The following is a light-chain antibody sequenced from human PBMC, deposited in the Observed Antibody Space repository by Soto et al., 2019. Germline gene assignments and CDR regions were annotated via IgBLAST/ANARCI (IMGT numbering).Light chain of an antibody. J-gene: IGLJ1*01. V-gene: IGLV2-14*01. Sequence: QSVLTQPASVSGSPGQSITISCTGTSSDIGGYNYVSWYQQHPGKAPKLMLYEVSNRPSGVSNRFSGSKSGNTASLTITGLQAEDEADYYCNSYTSSSTLYVFGTGTKLTV. CDR3: NSYTSSSTLYV. CDR2: EVS. CDR1: SSDIGGYNY.